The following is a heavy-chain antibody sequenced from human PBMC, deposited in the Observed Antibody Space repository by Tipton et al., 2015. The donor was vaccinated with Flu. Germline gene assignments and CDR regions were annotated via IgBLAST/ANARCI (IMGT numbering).Heavy chain of an antibody. CDR3: ARDYYGSGYDAFDI. CDR2: IYYSGST. V-gene: IGHV4-59*01. J-gene: IGHJ3*02. CDR1: GGSISSYY. D-gene: IGHD3-10*01. Sequence: TLSLTCTVSGGSISSYYWSWIRQPPGKGLEWIGYIYYSGSTNYNPSLKSRVTISVDTSKNQFSLKPSSVTAADMAVYYCARDYYGSGYDAFDIWGQGTMVTVSS.